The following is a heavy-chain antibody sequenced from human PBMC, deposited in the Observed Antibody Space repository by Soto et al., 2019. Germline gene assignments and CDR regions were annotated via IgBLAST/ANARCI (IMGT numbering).Heavy chain of an antibody. CDR3: ARDPSVTAIGRADH. V-gene: IGHV1-3*01. Sequence: ASVKVSCKASGYTFTSYAMHWVRQAPGQRLEWMGWINAGNGNTKYSQKFQGRVTITRDTSASTAYMELTSLRSEDTALYYCARDPSVTAIGRADHWGQGTLVTVSS. D-gene: IGHD5-18*01. CDR1: GYTFTSYA. CDR2: INAGNGNT. J-gene: IGHJ4*02.